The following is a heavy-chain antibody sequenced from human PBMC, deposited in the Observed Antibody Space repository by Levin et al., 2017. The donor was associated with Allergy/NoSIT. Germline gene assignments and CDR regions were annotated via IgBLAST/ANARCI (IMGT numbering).Heavy chain of an antibody. V-gene: IGHV4-61*02. CDR1: GDSISRGFYY. D-gene: IGHD5-12*01. J-gene: IGHJ6*03. CDR2: IYVTGST. Sequence: SQTLSLTCSVSGDSISRGFYYWSWIRQPAGEGLEWIGRIYVTGSTTYSPSLKSRVTISLDRAKDQVSLKINSVTAADTAVYYCARDLEGFSGYKPYCYTDVWGKGTTVTVSS. CDR3: ARDLEGFSGYKPYCYTDV.